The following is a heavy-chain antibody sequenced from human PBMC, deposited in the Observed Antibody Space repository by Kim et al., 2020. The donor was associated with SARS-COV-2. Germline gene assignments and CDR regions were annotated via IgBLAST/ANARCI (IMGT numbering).Heavy chain of an antibody. CDR3: AKAHRWERSYFEY. Sequence: SDTLSLTCTVSGGSISSSSYYWGWIRKPPGKGLEWIGSIYYSGSTYYNPSLKSRVTITVDTSKNQFSLKLSSVTAADTAVYYCAKAHRWERSYFEYWVQGTLVTVSS. D-gene: IGHD1-26*01. CDR2: IYYSGST. J-gene: IGHJ4*02. V-gene: IGHV4-39*07. CDR1: GGSISSSSYY.